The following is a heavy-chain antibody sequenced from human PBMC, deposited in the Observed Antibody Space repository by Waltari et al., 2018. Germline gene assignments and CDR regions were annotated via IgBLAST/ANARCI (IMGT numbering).Heavy chain of an antibody. CDR2: IYYSGST. CDR1: GGSISSYY. J-gene: IGHJ4*02. CDR3: ARVSYFFDY. V-gene: IGHV4-59*01. Sequence: LQESGPGLVKPSETLSLTCTVSGGSISSYYWSWIRQPPGKGLEWIGYIYYSGSTNYNPSLKSRVTISVDTSKNQFSLKLSSVTAADTAVYYCARVSYFFDYWGQGTLVTVSS.